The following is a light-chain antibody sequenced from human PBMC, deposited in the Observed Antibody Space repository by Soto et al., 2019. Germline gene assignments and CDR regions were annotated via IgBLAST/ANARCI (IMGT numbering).Light chain of an antibody. J-gene: IGKJ1*01. V-gene: IGKV1-5*03. CDR2: ETS. CDR1: QTISSW. CDR3: QYCNDYRWT. Sequence: DIQLTQSPSTLSASVGDRVTITCRASQTISSWLAWYQQKPGKAPNLFIYETSNIESGVPSRFSGSGSGTEFTLTISSLQPDDFATYYCQYCNDYRWTFGQGTKVEIK.